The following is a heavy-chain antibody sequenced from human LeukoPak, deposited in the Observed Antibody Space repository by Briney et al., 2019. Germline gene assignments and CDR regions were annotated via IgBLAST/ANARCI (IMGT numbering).Heavy chain of an antibody. CDR1: GGTFSSYA. V-gene: IGHV1-69*05. CDR2: IIPIFGTA. Sequence: SVKVSCRASGGTFSSYAISWVRQAPGQGLEWMGGIIPIFGTANYAQKFQGRVTITTDESTSTAYMELRSLRSDDTAVYYCARDLHILTGSHQGGGAFDIWGQGTMVTVSS. CDR3: ARDLHILTGSHQGGGAFDI. J-gene: IGHJ3*02. D-gene: IGHD3-9*01.